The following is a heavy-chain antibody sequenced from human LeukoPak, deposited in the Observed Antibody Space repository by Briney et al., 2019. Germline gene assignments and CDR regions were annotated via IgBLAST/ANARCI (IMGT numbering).Heavy chain of an antibody. Sequence: GGSLRLSCAASGFTFSSYAMSWVRQAPGKGLAWVSAISGSGGSTYYADSLKGRLTISRDNSKNTLYLQMNSLRAEDTAVYYCAKRAVGPFDYWGQGTLVTVSS. CDR1: GFTFSSYA. CDR3: AKRAVGPFDY. D-gene: IGHD4-23*01. CDR2: ISGSGGST. J-gene: IGHJ4*02. V-gene: IGHV3-23*01.